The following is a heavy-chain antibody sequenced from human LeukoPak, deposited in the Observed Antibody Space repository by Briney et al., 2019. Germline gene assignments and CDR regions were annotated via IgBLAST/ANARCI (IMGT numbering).Heavy chain of an antibody. V-gene: IGHV1-69*13. CDR1: GGTFSSYA. Sequence: SVKVSCKASGGTFSSYAISWVRQAPGQGLEWMGGIIPIFGTANYAQKFQGRVTITADESTSTAYMELSSLRSEDTAVYYCAREGYYDILTDNWFDPWGQGTLVTVSS. CDR3: AREGYYDILTDNWFDP. CDR2: IIPIFGTA. J-gene: IGHJ5*02. D-gene: IGHD3-9*01.